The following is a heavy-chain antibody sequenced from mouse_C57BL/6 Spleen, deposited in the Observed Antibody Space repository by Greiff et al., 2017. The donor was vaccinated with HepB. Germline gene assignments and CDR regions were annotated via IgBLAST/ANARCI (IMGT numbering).Heavy chain of an antibody. CDR1: GYTFTSYW. CDR3: ARGGRRVFDY. V-gene: IGHV1-61*01. Sequence: VQLQQPGAELVRPGSSVKLSCKASGYTFTSYWMDWVKQRPGQGLEWIGNIYPSDSETHYNQKFKDKATLTVDKSSSTAYMQLSSLTSEDSAVYYCARGGRRVFDYWGQGTTLTVSS. D-gene: IGHD3-3*01. CDR2: IYPSDSET. J-gene: IGHJ2*01.